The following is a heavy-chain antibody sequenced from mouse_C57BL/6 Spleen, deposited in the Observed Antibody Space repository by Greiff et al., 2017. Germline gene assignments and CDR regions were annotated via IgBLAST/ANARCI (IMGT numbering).Heavy chain of an antibody. Sequence: VKLQESGAELVRPGASVTLSCKASGYTFTDYEMHWVKQTPVHGLEWIGAIDPETGGTAYNQKFKGKAILTADKSSSTAYMELRSLTSEDSAVYYCTREGWDLFDYWGQGTTLTVSS. CDR2: IDPETGGT. CDR1: GYTFTDYE. J-gene: IGHJ2*01. V-gene: IGHV1-15*01. D-gene: IGHD3-3*01. CDR3: TREGWDLFDY.